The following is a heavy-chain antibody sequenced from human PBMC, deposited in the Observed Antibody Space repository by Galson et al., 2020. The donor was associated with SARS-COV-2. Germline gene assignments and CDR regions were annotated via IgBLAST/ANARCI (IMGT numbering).Heavy chain of an antibody. CDR2: IKQDGSEK. J-gene: IGHJ4*02. D-gene: IGHD3-22*01. CDR3: ARYYDRSSYYDNFDY. Sequence: GGSLRLSCAASGFTLSSYWMTWVRQAPGKGLEWVANIKQDGSEKYYVDSVKGRFTISRDNAKNSLYLQMNSLRAEDTAVYYCARYYDRSSYYDNFDYWGQGTLVTVSS. CDR1: GFTLSSYW. V-gene: IGHV3-7*01.